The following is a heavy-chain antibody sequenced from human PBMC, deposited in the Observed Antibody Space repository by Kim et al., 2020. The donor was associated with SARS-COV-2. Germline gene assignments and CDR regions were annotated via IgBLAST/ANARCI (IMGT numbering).Heavy chain of an antibody. CDR2: IYYSGST. CDR3: ARARPPAGTRLNFDY. V-gene: IGHV4-39*01. D-gene: IGHD6-13*01. Sequence: SETLSLTCTVSGGSISSSSYYWGWIRQPPGKGLEWIGSIYYSGSTYYNPSLKSRVTISVDTSKNQFSLKLSSVTAADTAVYYCARARPPAGTRLNFDYWGQGTLVTVSS. CDR1: GGSISSSSYY. J-gene: IGHJ4*02.